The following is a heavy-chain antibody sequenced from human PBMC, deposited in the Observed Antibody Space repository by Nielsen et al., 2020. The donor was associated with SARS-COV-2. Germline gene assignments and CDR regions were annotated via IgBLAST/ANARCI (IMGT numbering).Heavy chain of an antibody. CDR2: INWNGGST. J-gene: IGHJ6*02. CDR1: GFTFDDYG. V-gene: IGHV3-20*04. CDR3: ARLRDPGADFGYYYYGMDV. D-gene: IGHD1-26*01. Sequence: GESLKISCAASGFTFDDYGMSWVRQAPGKGLEWVSGINWNGGSTGYADSVKGRFTISRDNAKNSLYLQMNSLRSEDTAVYYCARLRDPGADFGYYYYGMDVWGQGTTVTVSS.